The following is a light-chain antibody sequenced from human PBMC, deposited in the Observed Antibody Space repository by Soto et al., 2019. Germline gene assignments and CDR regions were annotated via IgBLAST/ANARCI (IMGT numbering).Light chain of an antibody. CDR1: QSLLHITGETF. CDR2: GAS. V-gene: IGKV2-29*01. CDR3: QQDYNLLT. J-gene: IGKJ4*01. Sequence: DVVMTQTPLSLSVAPGQPASISCKSSQSLLHITGETFLFWYLQKPGQAPRLLIYGASTRATGIPARFSGSGSGTDFTLTISSLQPEDFAVYYCQQDYNLLTFGGGTKVDIK.